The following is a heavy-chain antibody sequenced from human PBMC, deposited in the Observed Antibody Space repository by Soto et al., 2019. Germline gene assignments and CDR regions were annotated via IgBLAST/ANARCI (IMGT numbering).Heavy chain of an antibody. V-gene: IGHV1-69*01. J-gene: IGHJ6*02. CDR3: ARPGRRVQRVHYYSYGMEV. CDR1: GGTFSSYA. CDR2: IIPIFGTA. Sequence: QVQLVQSGAEVKKPGSSVKVSCKASGGTFSSYAISWVRQAPGQGLEWMGGIIPIFGTANYAQKFQGRVRIAADESTSTAYMQLSSLRSEEKAVFSCARPGRRVQRVHYYSYGMEVWGQGTKVNVSS. D-gene: IGHD1-1*01.